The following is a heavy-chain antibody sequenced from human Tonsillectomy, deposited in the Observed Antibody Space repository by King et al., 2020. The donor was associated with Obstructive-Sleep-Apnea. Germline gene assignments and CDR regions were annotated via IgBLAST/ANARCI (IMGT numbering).Heavy chain of an antibody. Sequence: HVQLQQWGAGLLKPSETLSLTCAVYGGSFSGYYWSWIRQPPGKGLEWIGEINHSGNTNYNPSLKSRVTISIDTSKNQFSLKLSSVTAADTAVYYCARGESFVRGWYDYWGEGTLVTVSS. CDR3: ARGESFVRGWYDY. CDR2: INHSGNT. CDR1: GGSFSGYY. V-gene: IGHV4-34*01. D-gene: IGHD6-19*01. J-gene: IGHJ4*02.